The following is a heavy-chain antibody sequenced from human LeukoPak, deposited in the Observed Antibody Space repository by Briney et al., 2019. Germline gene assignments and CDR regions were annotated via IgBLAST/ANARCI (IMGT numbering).Heavy chain of an antibody. V-gene: IGHV3-66*01. CDR2: IYSGGST. CDR1: GFTVSSNY. D-gene: IGHD4-23*01. Sequence: GGSLRLSCAASGFTVSSNYMSWVRQAPGKGLEWVSVIYSGGSTYYADSVKGRFTISRDNAKNSLYLQMNSLRAEDTAVYYCASLYGGNAYFQHWGQGTLVTVSS. CDR3: ASLYGGNAYFQH. J-gene: IGHJ1*01.